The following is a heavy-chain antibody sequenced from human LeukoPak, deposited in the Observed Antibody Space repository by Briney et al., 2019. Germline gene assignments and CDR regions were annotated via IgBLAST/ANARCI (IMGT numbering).Heavy chain of an antibody. CDR3: ARLTLTGVGGRGWFDA. CDR1: GGSISSYY. Sequence: SETLSLTCTVPGGSISSYYWSWIRQPPGKGLEWIGTMPYDENVADNEIPSYNPSLKSRVSISADTSKNQLSLKVNSVTAADTASYYCARLTLTGVGGRGWFDAWGQGTLVIVSS. D-gene: IGHD3-3*01. CDR2: MPYDENVADNEIP. J-gene: IGHJ5*02. V-gene: IGHV4-59*04.